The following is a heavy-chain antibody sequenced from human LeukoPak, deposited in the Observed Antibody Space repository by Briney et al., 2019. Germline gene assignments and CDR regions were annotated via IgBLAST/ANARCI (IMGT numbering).Heavy chain of an antibody. V-gene: IGHV4-30-2*01. CDR1: GGSISSGGYY. D-gene: IGHD3-22*01. CDR3: ARDPHHYYDSSGYYYGGGFDAFDI. Sequence: SETLSLTCTVSGGSISSGGYYWSWIRQPPGKGLEWIGYIYHSGSTYYNPSLKSRVTISVDRSKNQFSLKLSSVTAADTAVYYCARDPHHYYDSSGYYYGGGFDAFDIWGQGIMVTVSS. CDR2: IYHSGST. J-gene: IGHJ3*02.